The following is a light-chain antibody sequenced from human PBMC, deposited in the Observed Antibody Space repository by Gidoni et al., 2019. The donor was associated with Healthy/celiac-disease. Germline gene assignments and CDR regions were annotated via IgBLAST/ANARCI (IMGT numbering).Light chain of an antibody. Sequence: DIQMPQSPSTLSASVGDRVTITCRASQSISSWLAWYQQKPGNPPKLLIYKASSLESGVPSRFSGSGSGTVFTLTISSLQPDDFATYYCQQYNSYSYTFGQGTKLEIK. CDR2: KAS. CDR1: QSISSW. V-gene: IGKV1-5*03. CDR3: QQYNSYSYT. J-gene: IGKJ2*01.